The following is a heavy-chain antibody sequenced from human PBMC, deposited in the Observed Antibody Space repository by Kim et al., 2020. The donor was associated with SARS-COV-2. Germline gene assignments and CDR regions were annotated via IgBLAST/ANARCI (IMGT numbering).Heavy chain of an antibody. CDR2: INPNSGGT. CDR3: ARDRECSSTSCYDLDY. J-gene: IGHJ4*02. Sequence: ASVKVSCKASGYTFTGYYMHWVRQAPGQGLEWMGWINPNSGGTNYAQKFQGWVTMTRDTSISTAYMELSRLRSDDTAVYYCARDRECSSTSCYDLDYWGQGTLVTVSS. CDR1: GYTFTGYY. D-gene: IGHD2-2*01. V-gene: IGHV1-2*04.